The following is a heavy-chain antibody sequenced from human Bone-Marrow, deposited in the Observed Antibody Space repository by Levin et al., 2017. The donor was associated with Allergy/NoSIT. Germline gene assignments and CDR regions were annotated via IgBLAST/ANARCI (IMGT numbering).Heavy chain of an antibody. CDR2: IYHTGSR. D-gene: IGHD6-19*01. CDR3: ARHMAVPGTRGFDS. CDR1: GGSVVTNW. V-gene: IGHV4-4*02. J-gene: IGHJ5*01. Sequence: PSETLSLTCGVSGGSVVTNWWSWVRQAPGKGLEWIGEIYHTGSRSYAPSLSSRLSISLDKSNNQFSLELTSVTAADTAVYYCARHMAVPGTRGFDSWGQGTLVTVSS.